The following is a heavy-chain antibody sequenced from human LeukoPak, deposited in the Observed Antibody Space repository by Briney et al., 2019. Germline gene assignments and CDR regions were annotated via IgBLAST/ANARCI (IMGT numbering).Heavy chain of an antibody. Sequence: SQTLSLTCTVSGGSISSGGYYWSWIRQHPGKGLEWIGYIYYSGSTYYNPSLKSRVTISVDTSKNQISLKLSSVTAADTAVYYCARSPGIAVVDYWGQGTLVTVSS. J-gene: IGHJ4*02. D-gene: IGHD6-19*01. V-gene: IGHV4-31*03. CDR2: IYYSGST. CDR3: ARSPGIAVVDY. CDR1: GGSISSGGYY.